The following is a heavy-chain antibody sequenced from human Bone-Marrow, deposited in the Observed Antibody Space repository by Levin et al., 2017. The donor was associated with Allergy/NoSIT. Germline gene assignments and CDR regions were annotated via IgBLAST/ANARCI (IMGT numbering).Heavy chain of an antibody. V-gene: IGHV4-4*02. CDR1: GDSISTSNW. J-gene: IGHJ4*02. Sequence: SETLSLTCAVSGDSISTSNWWSWVRQSPGKGLEWIGEIFHRGSINYNPSLRSRVTLSVDKSKNQFSLKLTSVTAADTAVYYCARDRSFSGEAPFDDWGQGILVTVSS. CDR2: IFHRGSI. D-gene: IGHD2/OR15-2a*01. CDR3: ARDRSFSGEAPFDD.